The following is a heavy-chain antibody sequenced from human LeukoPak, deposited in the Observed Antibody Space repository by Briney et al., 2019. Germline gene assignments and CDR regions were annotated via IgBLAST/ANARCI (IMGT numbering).Heavy chain of an antibody. V-gene: IGHV3-30*01. J-gene: IGHJ4*02. CDR2: ISYDGNYE. D-gene: IGHD6-13*01. CDR1: GFSFSTYP. Sequence: GGSLRLSCAASGFSFSTYPLHWVRQAPGKGPEWLAVISYDGNYEYYAESVKGRFTISRDNSKNTLYLQTNTLRAEDTAVYYCAKGVAAGTWGTSFDYWGQGTLVTVSS. CDR3: AKGVAAGTWGTSFDY.